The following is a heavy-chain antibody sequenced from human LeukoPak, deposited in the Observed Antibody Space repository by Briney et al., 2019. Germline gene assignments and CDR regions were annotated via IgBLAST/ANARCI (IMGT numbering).Heavy chain of an antibody. D-gene: IGHD6-13*01. Sequence: GGSLRLSCVASGFTFSSYSMNWVRQAPGKGLECVSGINWDGGSTFYADSVKGRFTISRDNAKNTLYLQMNNLRAEDTALYYCARDLSSSWYNFGYWGQGTLVTVSS. CDR3: ARDLSSSWYNFGY. CDR1: GFTFSSYS. V-gene: IGHV3-20*04. J-gene: IGHJ4*02. CDR2: INWDGGST.